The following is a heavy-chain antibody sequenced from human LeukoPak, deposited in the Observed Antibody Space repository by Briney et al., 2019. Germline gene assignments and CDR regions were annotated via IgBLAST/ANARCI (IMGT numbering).Heavy chain of an antibody. Sequence: PSETPSLTCTVSNGSISSDTYFWSWIRQPAGKGLEWIGRMSSSGISTYSPSLKSRVTISVDTSKNQFSLKLSSVTAADTAVYYCARDRDSGRVRYYFDYWGQGTLVTVSS. D-gene: IGHD3-10*01. CDR1: NGSISSDTYF. J-gene: IGHJ4*02. CDR3: ARDRDSGRVRYYFDY. V-gene: IGHV4-61*02. CDR2: MSSSGIS.